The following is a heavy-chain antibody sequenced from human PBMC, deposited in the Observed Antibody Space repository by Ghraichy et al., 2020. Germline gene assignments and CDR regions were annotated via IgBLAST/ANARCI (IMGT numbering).Heavy chain of an antibody. CDR3: AKDEGVLLWFGDHPGGFDI. V-gene: IGHV3-30*18. J-gene: IGHJ3*02. CDR2: ISYDGSNK. D-gene: IGHD3-10*01. Sequence: GGSLRLSCAASGFTFSSYGMHWVRQAPGKGLEWVAVISYDGSNKYYADSVKGRFTISRDNSKNTLYLQMNSLRAEDTAVYYCAKDEGVLLWFGDHPGGFDIWGQGTMVTVSS. CDR1: GFTFSSYG.